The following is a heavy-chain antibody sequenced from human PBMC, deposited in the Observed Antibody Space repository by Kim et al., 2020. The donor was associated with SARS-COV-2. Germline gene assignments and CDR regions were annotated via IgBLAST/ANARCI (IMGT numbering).Heavy chain of an antibody. CDR2: ISWSSADI. CDR3: AKDIGKLGAVAGTVFDY. Sequence: GGSLRLSCAASGVTFGDFAMHWVRQAPGKGLEWVSGISWSSADIAFGDSVKGRFIISRDNAKNSLYLQMNSLRPEDTALYYCAKDIGKLGAVAGTVFDYWGQGTRVTVSS. J-gene: IGHJ4*02. V-gene: IGHV3-9*01. CDR1: GVTFGDFA. D-gene: IGHD6-19*01.